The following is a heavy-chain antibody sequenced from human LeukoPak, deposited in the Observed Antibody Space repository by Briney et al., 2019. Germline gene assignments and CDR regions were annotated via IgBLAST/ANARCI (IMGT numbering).Heavy chain of an antibody. V-gene: IGHV1-2*02. Sequence: ASVKVSCKASGYTFTGYYMHWVRQAPGQGLEWMGWINPNSGDTKYAQKFQGRVTMTSDTSISTAYMELSRLRSDDTAVYYCATQRGSYLWGTDFDYWGQGTLVTASS. J-gene: IGHJ4*02. CDR1: GYTFTGYY. D-gene: IGHD3-16*01. CDR3: ATQRGSYLWGTDFDY. CDR2: INPNSGDT.